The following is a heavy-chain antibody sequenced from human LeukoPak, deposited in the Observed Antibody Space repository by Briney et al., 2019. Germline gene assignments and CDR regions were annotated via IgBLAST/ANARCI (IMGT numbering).Heavy chain of an antibody. CDR1: GYNFTNYC. CDR2: IYPGDSDT. D-gene: IGHD6-19*01. Sequence: GESLKISCKGSGYNFTNYCIGWVRQMPGKDLVWMGIIYPGDSDTRYSPSSQGQVNISVDKSISTASLQWSSLTASDTAMYYCAARLGYSSGWYGFWGQGTLVTVYS. V-gene: IGHV5-51*01. CDR3: AARLGYSSGWYGF. J-gene: IGHJ5*01.